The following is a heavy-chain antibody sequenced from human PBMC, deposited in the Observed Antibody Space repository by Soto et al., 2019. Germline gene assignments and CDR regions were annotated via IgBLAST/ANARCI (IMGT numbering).Heavy chain of an antibody. V-gene: IGHV1-2*02. J-gene: IGHJ4*02. Sequence: ASVMVSCTTSGSTYSDYYIHWVRQAPGQGLEWMGWINPNSGGTKYAPKFQGGVTMTRDTSITTAYMELSRLRSGDTAVYYCAREPATAKPEGVDFWGQGTLVTVSS. CDR1: GSTYSDYY. CDR2: INPNSGGT. CDR3: AREPATAKPEGVDF. D-gene: IGHD1-1*01.